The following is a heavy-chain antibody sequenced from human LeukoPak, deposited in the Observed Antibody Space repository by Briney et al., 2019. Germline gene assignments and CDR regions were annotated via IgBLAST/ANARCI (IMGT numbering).Heavy chain of an antibody. D-gene: IGHD4-17*01. CDR1: GGSIRGYY. J-gene: IGHJ5*02. CDR3: ARGGDYCNSFDP. V-gene: IGHV4-59*01. Sequence: SETLSLTCSVSGGSIRGYYWNWIRQPPRKGLEWIGYIYYSGSTNYNPPLKSRVTISVDKSKRQFSLNLTSVTAADTAEYYCARGGDYCNSFDPWGQGTLVSVSS. CDR2: IYYSGST.